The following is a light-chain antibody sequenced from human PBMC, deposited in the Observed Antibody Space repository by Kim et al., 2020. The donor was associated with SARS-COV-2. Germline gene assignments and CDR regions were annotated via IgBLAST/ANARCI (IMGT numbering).Light chain of an antibody. J-gene: IGKJ1*01. V-gene: IGKV1-17*01. CDR1: QGIGND. CDR3: LQHSNYPLT. CDR2: AAS. Sequence: DIQMTQSPSSLSASVGDRVTITCRASQGIGNDLGWFQQKPGKAPKRLIYAASSLQSGVPSRFSGSGSGTEFSLTISSLQPEDFATYYCLQHSNYPLTFGQGTKVEIK.